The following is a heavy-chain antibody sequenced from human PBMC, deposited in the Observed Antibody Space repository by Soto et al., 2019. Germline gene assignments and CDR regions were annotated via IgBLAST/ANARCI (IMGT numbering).Heavy chain of an antibody. Sequence: QVQLVQSGAEVKKPGSSVKVSCKASGGTFSSYTISWVRQAPGQGLEWMGRIIPILGIANYAQKFQGRVTLTADKSTSTAYMEVSSLRSEGTAVYYCARDGNGSGGWGQGTLVTVSS. D-gene: IGHD3-10*01. CDR1: GGTFSSYT. CDR2: IIPILGIA. J-gene: IGHJ4*02. V-gene: IGHV1-69*02. CDR3: ARDGNGSGG.